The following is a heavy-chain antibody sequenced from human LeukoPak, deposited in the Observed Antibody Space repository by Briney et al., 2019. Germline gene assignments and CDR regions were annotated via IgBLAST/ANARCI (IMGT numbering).Heavy chain of an antibody. D-gene: IGHD3-22*01. Sequence: SETLSLTCNVSGGSISNYLWSWIRQPARKGLEWIGHIYTSGRTNYSPSLKSRVTMSIDTSNNQFSLKLTSVTAADTAVYYCARDRPTLSYYDSSNYAKVLDSWGQGTLVTVSS. V-gene: IGHV4-4*07. CDR1: GGSISNYL. CDR2: IYTSGRT. J-gene: IGHJ4*02. CDR3: ARDRPTLSYYDSSNYAKVLDS.